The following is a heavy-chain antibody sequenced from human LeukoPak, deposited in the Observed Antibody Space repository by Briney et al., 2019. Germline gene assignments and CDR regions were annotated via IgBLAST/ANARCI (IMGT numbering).Heavy chain of an antibody. V-gene: IGHV3-48*04. CDR1: GFTFSSYA. J-gene: IGHJ4*02. CDR2: ISSSSSTI. CDR3: ARVSWDVDTAMVTRDGIPYYFDY. D-gene: IGHD5-18*01. Sequence: PGGSLRLSCAASGFTFSSYAMSWVRQAPGKGLEWVSAISSSSSTIYYADSVKGRFTVSRDNAKNSLYLQMNSLRAEDTAVYYCARVSWDVDTAMVTRDGIPYYFDYWGQGTLVTVSS.